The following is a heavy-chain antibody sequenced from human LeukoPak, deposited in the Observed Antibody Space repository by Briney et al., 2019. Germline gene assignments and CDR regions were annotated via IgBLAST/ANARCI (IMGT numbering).Heavy chain of an antibody. J-gene: IGHJ4*02. CDR1: GFIAGYNY. CDR3: ASYYCSSGSCYFDP. CDR2: IYRGDT. D-gene: IGHD2-15*01. Sequence: PGGSLRLSCEVSGFIAGYNYMSWVRQAPGNGLEGVSVIYRGDTYYADSVKGRFTISRDDSKNTVFLQMHNLRVEDTAEYFCASYYCSSGSCYFDPWGQGTLVTVSS. V-gene: IGHV3-53*01.